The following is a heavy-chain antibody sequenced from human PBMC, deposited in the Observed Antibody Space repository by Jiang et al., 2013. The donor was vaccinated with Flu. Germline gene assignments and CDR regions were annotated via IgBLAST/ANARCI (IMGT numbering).Heavy chain of an antibody. D-gene: IGHD1-26*01. CDR2: IDPEDSYT. Sequence: VQLVESGAEVREPGQSLKISCEASGYNFTNYWIAWVRQMPGKGLEWMGRIDPEDSYTNYIPSFQGHITISAGKSINTAYLQWSSLRASDTAIYYCAKYSVGTTFSYWGRGTLVTVSS. J-gene: IGHJ4*02. CDR3: AKYSVGTTFSY. V-gene: IGHV5-10-1*03. CDR1: GYNFTNYW.